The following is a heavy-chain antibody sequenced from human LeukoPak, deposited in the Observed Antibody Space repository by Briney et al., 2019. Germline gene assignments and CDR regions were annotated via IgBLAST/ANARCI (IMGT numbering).Heavy chain of an antibody. CDR2: IYYTGST. CDR3: ARGSKAAPGAFDY. V-gene: IGHV4-61*01. CDR1: GGSVSSSSYY. J-gene: IGHJ4*02. D-gene: IGHD6-13*01. Sequence: SGTLSLTCTVSGGSVSSSSYYWSWIRQPPGKGLEWIGYIYYTGSTDYNPSLKSRVAISVDTSKNQFSLKLSSVTAADTAVYYCARGSKAAPGAFDYWGQGTLVTVSS.